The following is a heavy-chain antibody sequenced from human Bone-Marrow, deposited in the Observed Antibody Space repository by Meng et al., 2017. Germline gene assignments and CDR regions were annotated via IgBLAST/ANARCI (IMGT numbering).Heavy chain of an antibody. V-gene: IGHV4-34*01. Sequence: GSLRLSCAVYGGSFSGYYWSWIRQPPGKGLEWIGEINHSGSTNYNPSLKSRVAISVDTSKNQFSLKLSSVTAADTAVYYCARNRGVYDYVWGSYRYQFDYWGQGTLVTVSS. CDR3: ARNRGVYDYVWGSYRYQFDY. CDR1: GGSFSGYY. J-gene: IGHJ4*02. CDR2: INHSGST. D-gene: IGHD3-16*02.